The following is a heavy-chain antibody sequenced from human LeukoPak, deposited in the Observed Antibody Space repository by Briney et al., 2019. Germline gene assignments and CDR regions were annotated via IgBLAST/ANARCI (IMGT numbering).Heavy chain of an antibody. CDR1: GFTFSDYS. CDR2: INGHGDAT. D-gene: IGHD5-18*01. J-gene: IGHJ4*02. V-gene: IGHV3-48*01. Sequence: GGSLRLSCAASGFTFSDYSMNWVRQAPGKGLEWVSYINGHGDATYYADSVEGRFSISRDNAKKSLYLQIDSLRAEDTAVYYCARDLPRGYSCDYWGQGTLVTVSS. CDR3: ARDLPRGYSCDY.